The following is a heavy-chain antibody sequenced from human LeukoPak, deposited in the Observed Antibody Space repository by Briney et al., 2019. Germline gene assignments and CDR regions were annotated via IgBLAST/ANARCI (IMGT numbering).Heavy chain of an antibody. V-gene: IGHV3-30-3*01. CDR1: GFTFSSYA. CDR2: ISYDGSNK. J-gene: IGHJ4*02. Sequence: SGGSLRLSCAASGFTFSSYAMHWVRQAPGKGMEWVAVISYDGSNKYYADSVKGRFTISRDNSKNTLYLQVNSLRAEDTAVYYCAKGGKWDVTPFDYWGQGTLVTVSS. D-gene: IGHD1-26*01. CDR3: AKGGKWDVTPFDY.